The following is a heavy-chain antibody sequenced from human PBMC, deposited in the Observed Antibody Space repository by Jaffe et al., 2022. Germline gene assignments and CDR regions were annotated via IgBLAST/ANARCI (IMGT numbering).Heavy chain of an antibody. Sequence: QVQLQESGPGLVKPSETLSLTCAVSGYSISSGYYWGWIRQPPGKGLEWIGSIYHSGSTYYNPSLKSRVTISVDTSKNQFSLKLSSVTAADTAVYYCARGRVTSHEGHGAFDIWGQGTMVTVSS. D-gene: IGHD2-21*02. CDR3: ARGRVTSHEGHGAFDI. J-gene: IGHJ3*02. V-gene: IGHV4-38-2*01. CDR1: GYSISSGYY. CDR2: IYHSGST.